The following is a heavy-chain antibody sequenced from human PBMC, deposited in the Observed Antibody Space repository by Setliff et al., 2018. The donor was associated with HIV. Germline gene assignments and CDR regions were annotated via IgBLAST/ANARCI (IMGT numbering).Heavy chain of an antibody. J-gene: IGHJ4*02. D-gene: IGHD3-10*01. CDR1: GGSISSYY. V-gene: IGHV4-4*07. CDR3: AREDSTEDYDSGSSGPAFPPPLIY. CDR2: IYTSGST. Sequence: PGGTLSLTCTASGGSISSYYWRWIRQPAGKGLEWIGRIYTSGSTNYNPSLKSRVTMSVDTSKNQFSLKLSSVTAADTAVYYCAREDSTEDYDSGSSGPAFPPPLIYWGQGTLVTVSS.